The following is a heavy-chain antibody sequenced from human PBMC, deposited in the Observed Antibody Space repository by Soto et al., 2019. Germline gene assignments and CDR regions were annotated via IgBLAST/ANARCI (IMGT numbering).Heavy chain of an antibody. CDR3: ARVIRRAHYYYYGMDV. D-gene: IGHD3-16*01. Sequence: EVQLVESGGGLVKPGGSLRLSCAASGFTFSSYSMNWVRQAPGKGLEWVSSISSSSSYIYYADSVKGRFTISRDNAKNSLYLQMNSLRAVDTAVYYCARVIRRAHYYYYGMDVWGQGTTVTVSS. J-gene: IGHJ6*02. CDR1: GFTFSSYS. CDR2: ISSSSSYI. V-gene: IGHV3-21*01.